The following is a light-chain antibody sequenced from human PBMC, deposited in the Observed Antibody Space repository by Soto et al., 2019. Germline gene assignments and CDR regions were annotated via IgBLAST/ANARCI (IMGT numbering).Light chain of an antibody. CDR2: GES. J-gene: IGKJ1*01. V-gene: IGKV3-15*01. CDR1: QSVANN. CDR3: QQHNHWPPWT. Sequence: DIVMTQSPATLSVSPGERATLSCRASQSVANNVAWYQQKPGQPPRLLIYGESTRAAGVPARFSGSGYGRQFSLTISSLQSEDFAIYHWQQHNHWPPWTFGQWTKVEV.